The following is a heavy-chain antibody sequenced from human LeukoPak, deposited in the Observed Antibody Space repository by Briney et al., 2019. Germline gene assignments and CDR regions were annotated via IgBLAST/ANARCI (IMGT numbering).Heavy chain of an antibody. V-gene: IGHV3-49*04. CDR3: AKEGRVGGAYDY. Sequence: PGGSLRPSCAASGFTFSNYAMSWVRQAPGKGLEWVGFIRSKASGGTPNYAASVKGRFTISRDDSNSIAYLQMNSLKSEDTALYYCAKEGRVGGAYDYWGQGTLVTVSS. D-gene: IGHD1-26*01. CDR1: GFTFSNYA. CDR2: IRSKASGGTP. J-gene: IGHJ4*02.